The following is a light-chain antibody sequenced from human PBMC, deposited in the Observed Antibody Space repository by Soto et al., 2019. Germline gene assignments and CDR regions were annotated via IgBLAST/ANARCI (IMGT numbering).Light chain of an antibody. CDR1: QSVSSTY. CDR2: GAS. J-gene: IGKJ2*01. V-gene: IGKV3-20*01. Sequence: EIVLTQSPGTLSLSPGERATLSCRASQSVSSTYLAWYQQKPGQAPRLLIYGASSRATGIPDRFSGSGSGTDFILTISRLEHEDFAVYYCQQFGGSPPYTFGRGTKLEIK. CDR3: QQFGGSPPYT.